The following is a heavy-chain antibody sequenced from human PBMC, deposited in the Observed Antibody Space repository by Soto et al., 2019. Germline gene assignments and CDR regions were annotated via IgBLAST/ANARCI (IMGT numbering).Heavy chain of an antibody. Sequence: LRLSCAASGFTFSSYGMHWVRQAPGKGLEWVAVIWYDGSNKYYADSVKGRFTISRDNSKNTLYLQMNSLRAEDTAVYYCASTVGDYVWGSYRSLDYWGQGTLVTVSS. D-gene: IGHD3-16*02. J-gene: IGHJ4*02. CDR3: ASTVGDYVWGSYRSLDY. CDR2: IWYDGSNK. CDR1: GFTFSSYG. V-gene: IGHV3-33*01.